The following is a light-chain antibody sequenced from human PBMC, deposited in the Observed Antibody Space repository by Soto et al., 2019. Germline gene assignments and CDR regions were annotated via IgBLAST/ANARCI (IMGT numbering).Light chain of an antibody. J-gene: IGKJ1*01. CDR1: QNVANY. CDR3: QQYSIWRT. V-gene: IGKV3-11*01. CDR2: ESS. Sequence: EIVLTQSPATLSLSPGERATLSCRASQNVANYLDWYQQKPGQAPRLLIYESSNRATGIAARFSGSGSGTDFTLTISSLQSEDFAVYYCQQYSIWRTFGQGTKVEI.